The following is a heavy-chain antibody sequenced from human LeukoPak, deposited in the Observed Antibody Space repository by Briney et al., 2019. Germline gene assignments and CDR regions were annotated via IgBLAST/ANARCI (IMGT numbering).Heavy chain of an antibody. CDR3: AREHYGDYGSFDY. D-gene: IGHD4-17*01. CDR1: GFTVSSNY. J-gene: IGHJ4*02. Sequence: GGSLRLSCAVSGFTVSSNYMNWVRQAPGKGLEWVSVIYSGGSTYYADSVKGRFTISRDNSKNTLYLQMNSLRAEDTAVYYCAREHYGDYGSFDYWGQGTLVTVSS. CDR2: IYSGGST. V-gene: IGHV3-66*01.